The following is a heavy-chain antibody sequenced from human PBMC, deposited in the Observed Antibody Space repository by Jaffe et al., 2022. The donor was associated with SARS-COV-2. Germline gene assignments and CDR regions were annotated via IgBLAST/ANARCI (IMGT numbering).Heavy chain of an antibody. CDR3: AKMRGEGSGWPYYYYYYGMDV. V-gene: IGHV3-9*01. Sequence: EVQLVESGGGLVQPGRSLRLSCAASGFTFDDYAMHWVRQAPGKGLEWVSGISWNSGSIGYADSVKGRFTISRDNAKNSLYLQMNSLRAEDTALYYCAKMRGEGSGWPYYYYYYGMDVWGQGTTVTVSS. CDR1: GFTFDDYA. J-gene: IGHJ6*02. CDR2: ISWNSGSI. D-gene: IGHD6-19*01.